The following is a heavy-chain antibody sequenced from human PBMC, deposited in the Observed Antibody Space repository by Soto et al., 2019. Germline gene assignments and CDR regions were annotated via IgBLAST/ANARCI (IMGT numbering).Heavy chain of an antibody. CDR2: ISSSGSTI. V-gene: IGHV3-48*03. CDR3: ARVYFGGMDV. CDR1: GFTFSSYE. J-gene: IGHJ6*02. D-gene: IGHD2-21*01. Sequence: GGSLRLSCAASGFTFSSYEMNWVRQAPGKGLEWVSYISSSGSTIYYADSVKGRFTISRDNAKNSLYLQMNSLRAEDTAVYYCARVYFGGMDVWGQGTTVTVSS.